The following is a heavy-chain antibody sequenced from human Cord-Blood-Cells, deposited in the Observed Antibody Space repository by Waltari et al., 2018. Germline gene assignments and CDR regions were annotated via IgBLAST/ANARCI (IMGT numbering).Heavy chain of an antibody. J-gene: IGHJ5*02. CDR3: ARIILTGYYNWFDP. CDR2: IIPIFGTA. CDR1: GGTFSSYA. V-gene: IGHV1-69*12. D-gene: IGHD3-9*01. Sequence: QVQLVQSGAAVKQPGSAVKVSCKASGGTFSSYAISWGRQAPGQGLEWMGGIIPIFGTANYAQKFQGRVTITADESTSTAYMELSSLRSEDTAVYYCARIILTGYYNWFDPWGQGTLVTVSS.